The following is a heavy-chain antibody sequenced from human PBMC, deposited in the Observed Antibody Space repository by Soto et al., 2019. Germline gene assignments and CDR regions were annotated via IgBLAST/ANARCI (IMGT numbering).Heavy chain of an antibody. J-gene: IGHJ2*01. CDR3: ARYRGNSSSWDRYFDL. CDR2: IVPIFGTA. V-gene: IGHV1-69*01. Sequence: QVQLVQSGAEVKKPGSSVKVSCKASGGTFSSYAISWVRHAPGQRLEWMGGIVPIFGTANYAQKFQGRVTIIADESTSTAYMELSSVRFEDTAVYYCARYRGNSSSWDRYFDLWGRGTLDTVSS. D-gene: IGHD6-6*01. CDR1: GGTFSSYA.